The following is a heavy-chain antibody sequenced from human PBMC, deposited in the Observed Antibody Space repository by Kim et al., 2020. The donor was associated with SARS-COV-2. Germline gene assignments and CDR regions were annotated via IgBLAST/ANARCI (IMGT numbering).Heavy chain of an antibody. CDR1: GCSISSSSYY. CDR3: ARDGTYYYDSSGYYVAFDI. CDR2: IYYSGST. J-gene: IGHJ3*02. Sequence: SETLSLTCTVSGCSISSSSYYWGWIRQPQGKGLEWIGSIYYSGSTYYNPSLTSRVTISVDTYKNQISLILSSVTAADTAVYYCARDGTYYYDSSGYYVAFDIWCEGTMCTVAS. V-gene: IGHV4-39*07. D-gene: IGHD3-22*01.